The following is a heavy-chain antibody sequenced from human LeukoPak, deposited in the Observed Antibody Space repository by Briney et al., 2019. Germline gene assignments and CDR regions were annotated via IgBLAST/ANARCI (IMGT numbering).Heavy chain of an antibody. CDR3: ARGGPGYYLDY. Sequence: GGSLRLSCAASGFTFSSDDMHWVRQATGKGLEWVSTIGTAGDTYYPGSVKGRFTISRENAKNSLYLQMNILKAGDTAVYYCARGGPGYYLDYWGQGTLVTVSP. CDR2: IGTAGDT. J-gene: IGHJ4*02. V-gene: IGHV3-13*01. CDR1: GFTFSSDD.